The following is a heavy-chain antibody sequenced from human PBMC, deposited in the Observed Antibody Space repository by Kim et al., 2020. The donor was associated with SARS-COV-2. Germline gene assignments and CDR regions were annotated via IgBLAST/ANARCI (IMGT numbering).Heavy chain of an antibody. V-gene: IGHV3-23*01. CDR3: TKDFAPLAPSNS. J-gene: IGHJ4*02. CDR1: GFTFTNFA. Sequence: GSLRLSCAASGFTFTNFAMSWVRQAPGKGLEWVGAISSSDGDPFYADSVKGRFTISSDNSKSTLYLQMNSLRVEDTAVYYCTKDFAPLAPSNSWGQGTL. D-gene: IGHD3-16*01. CDR2: ISSSDGDP.